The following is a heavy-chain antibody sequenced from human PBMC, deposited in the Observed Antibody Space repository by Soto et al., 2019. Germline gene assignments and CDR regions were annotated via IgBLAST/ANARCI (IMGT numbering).Heavy chain of an antibody. Sequence: PGGSLRLSCRDSGFSFNTYVMDCVRQAPGKGLEWVARILYDGSKEYYADPVKGRFTISRDNSKNTLYLQMDRLRVEDTAVYFCAKGLALMADHWGQGTPVTVSS. CDR3: AKGLALMADH. CDR1: GFSFNTYV. CDR2: ILYDGSKE. V-gene: IGHV3-30*18. J-gene: IGHJ4*02. D-gene: IGHD2-21*01.